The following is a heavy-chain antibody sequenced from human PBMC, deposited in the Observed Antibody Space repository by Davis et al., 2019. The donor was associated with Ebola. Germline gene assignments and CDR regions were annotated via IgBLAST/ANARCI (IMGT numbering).Heavy chain of an antibody. CDR1: GYSFTSYW. CDR3: ARQREYYYGMDV. Sequence: KVSCKGSGYSFTSYWISWVRQMPGKGLEWMGRIDPSDSYTNYSPSFQGQVTISADKSISTAYLQWSSLKASDTAMYYCARQREYYYGMDVWGQGTTVTVSS. V-gene: IGHV5-10-1*04. J-gene: IGHJ6*02. CDR2: IDPSDSYT.